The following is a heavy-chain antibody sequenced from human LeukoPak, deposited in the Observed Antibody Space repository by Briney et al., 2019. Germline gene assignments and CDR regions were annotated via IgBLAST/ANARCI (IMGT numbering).Heavy chain of an antibody. D-gene: IGHD3-22*01. CDR2: IDPSDSYT. Sequence: GESLKISFKGSGYSFTSYWICWVRQMPGKGLEWMGRIDPSDSYTNYSPSLEGHVTFSADRSINTAYLQWSSLKASDTAIYYCARCYYYDSSGYYQTDFDYWGQGTLVTVSS. J-gene: IGHJ4*02. V-gene: IGHV5-10-1*01. CDR3: ARCYYYDSSGYYQTDFDY. CDR1: GYSFTSYW.